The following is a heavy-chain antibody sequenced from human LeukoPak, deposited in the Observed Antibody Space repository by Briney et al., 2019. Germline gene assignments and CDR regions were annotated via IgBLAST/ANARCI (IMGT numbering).Heavy chain of an antibody. CDR1: GFTFSSYW. Sequence: PGGSLRLSCAASGFTFSSYWMSWVRQAPGKGLEWVANIKQDGSEKYYVDSVKGRFTISRDNAKNSLYLQMNSLRAEDTAVYYCARARNYDFWSGPLGFYYYMDVWGKGTTATVSS. CDR3: ARARNYDFWSGPLGFYYYMDV. D-gene: IGHD3-3*01. V-gene: IGHV3-7*01. J-gene: IGHJ6*03. CDR2: IKQDGSEK.